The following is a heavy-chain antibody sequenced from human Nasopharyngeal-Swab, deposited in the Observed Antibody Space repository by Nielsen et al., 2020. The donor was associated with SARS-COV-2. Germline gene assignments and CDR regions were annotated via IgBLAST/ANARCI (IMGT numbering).Heavy chain of an antibody. D-gene: IGHD4-17*01. Sequence: GGSLRLSCAASGFMFDDYAMNWVRQAPGKGLEWVSGITWNGGSIGYAESVKGRFTISRDSAKNSLYLQMNSLRAEDTALYYCARDKSSTVTTFDYWGQGTLVTVSS. CDR3: ARDKSSTVTTFDY. V-gene: IGHV3-20*04. CDR2: ITWNGGSI. CDR1: GFMFDDYA. J-gene: IGHJ4*02.